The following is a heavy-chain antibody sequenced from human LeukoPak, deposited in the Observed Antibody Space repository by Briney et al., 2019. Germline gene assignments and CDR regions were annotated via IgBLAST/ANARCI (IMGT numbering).Heavy chain of an antibody. V-gene: IGHV4-59*08. CDR3: ARRLRLDWVDP. J-gene: IGHJ5*02. CDR2: IYYSGST. CDR1: GGSISSYY. Sequence: PSETLSLTCTVSGGSISSYYWSWIRQPPGKGLEWIGYIYYSGSTNYNPSLKSRVTISVDTSKNQFSLKLSSVTAADTAVYYCARRLRLDWVDPWGQGTLVTVSS. D-gene: IGHD6-19*01.